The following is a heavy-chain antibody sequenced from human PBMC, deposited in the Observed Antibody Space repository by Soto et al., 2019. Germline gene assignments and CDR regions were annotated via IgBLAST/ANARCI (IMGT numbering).Heavy chain of an antibody. D-gene: IGHD6-6*01. J-gene: IGHJ5*02. CDR1: GDSVSRNSAA. Sequence: SQTLSLTCAISGDSVSRNSAAWNWIRQSPSRGLEWLGRTYYRSKWYNDYAVSVKSRITINPDTSKNQFSLQLNSVTPEDTAVYYCARDLIEYSSSSDWFDPWGQGTLVTVSS. CDR3: ARDLIEYSSSSDWFDP. CDR2: TYYRSKWYN. V-gene: IGHV6-1*01.